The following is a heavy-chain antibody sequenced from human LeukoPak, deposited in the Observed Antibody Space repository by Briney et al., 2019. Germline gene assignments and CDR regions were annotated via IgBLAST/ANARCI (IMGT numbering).Heavy chain of an antibody. J-gene: IGHJ4*02. V-gene: IGHV3-49*04. CDR1: GFTFGDYA. Sequence: GSLRLSCTASGFTFGDYAMSWVRQAPGKGLEWVGFIRNKAYGGTAEYAASVKGRFTISRDDSKSIAYLQMNSLKTEDTAVYYCARRIIGLRGFDSWGQGTLVTVSS. CDR2: IRNKAYGGTA. D-gene: IGHD1-20*01. CDR3: ARRIIGLRGFDS.